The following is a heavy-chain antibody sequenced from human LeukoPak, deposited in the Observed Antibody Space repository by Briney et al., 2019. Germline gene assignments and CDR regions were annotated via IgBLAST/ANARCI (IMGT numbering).Heavy chain of an antibody. CDR2: ISGSGGST. D-gene: IGHD3-22*01. CDR3: AKRGVVIRVILVGFHKEAYYFDS. V-gene: IGHV3-23*01. J-gene: IGHJ4*02. Sequence: PGGSLRLSCAASGFTFRNAWMSWVRQAPGKGLEWVAGISGSGGSTNYADSVKGRFTISRDNRKNTLYLQMNSLRVEDTAVYFCAKRGVVIRVILVGFHKEAYYFDSWGQGALVTVSS. CDR1: GFTFRNAW.